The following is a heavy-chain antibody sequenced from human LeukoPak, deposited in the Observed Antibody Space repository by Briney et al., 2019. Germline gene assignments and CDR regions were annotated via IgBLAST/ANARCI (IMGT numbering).Heavy chain of an antibody. V-gene: IGHV3-66*01. CDR3: ARDLASGTYYYGDFDY. CDR1: GFTFSSYW. Sequence: GGSLRLSCAASGFTFSSYWMSWVRQAPGKGLEWVSVIYSGGSTYYADSVRGRFTISRDNSKNTLYLQMNSLRAEDSAVYYCARDLASGTYYYGDFDYWGQGTLVTLSS. CDR2: IYSGGST. D-gene: IGHD3-10*01. J-gene: IGHJ4*02.